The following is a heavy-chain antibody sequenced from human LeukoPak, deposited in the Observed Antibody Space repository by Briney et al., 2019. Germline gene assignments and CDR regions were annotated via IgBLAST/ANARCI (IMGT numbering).Heavy chain of an antibody. CDR2: INPNSGGT. D-gene: IGHD5-12*01. J-gene: IGHJ4*02. V-gene: IGHV1-2*02. CDR3: ASGDIVATIPQGYFDY. Sequence: ASVKVSCKTSGYTFTDYNIHWVRQAPGQGLEWMGWINPNSGGTNYAQKFQGRVTMTRDTSISTAYMELSRLRSDGTAVYYCASGDIVATIPQGYFDYWGQGTLVTVSS. CDR1: GYTFTDYN.